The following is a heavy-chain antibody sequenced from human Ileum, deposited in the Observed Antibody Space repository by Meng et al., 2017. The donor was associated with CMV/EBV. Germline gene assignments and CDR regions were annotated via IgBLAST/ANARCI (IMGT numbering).Heavy chain of an antibody. Sequence: GESLKISCVASGFSFSSHVMTWVRQAPGKGLEWVATIGATYTPYYADSVKGRSTVSRDNSKSTVHLQMNSLRVEDTALYYCARHAANDQDGRYSEYWGQGTLVTVSS. CDR1: GFSFSSHV. CDR3: ARHAANDQDGRYSEY. J-gene: IGHJ4*02. D-gene: IGHD2-15*01. CDR2: IGATYTP. V-gene: IGHV3-23*01.